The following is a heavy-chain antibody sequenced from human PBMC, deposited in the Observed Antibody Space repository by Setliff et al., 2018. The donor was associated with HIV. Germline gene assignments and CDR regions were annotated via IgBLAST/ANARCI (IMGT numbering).Heavy chain of an antibody. D-gene: IGHD5-18*01. V-gene: IGHV4-59*12. Sequence: KPSETLSLTCTVSGGSISGYYWSWIRQPPGKGLEWIGYIYYSGSTNYNPSLKSRVTISLETSRNQFSLKLSSVTAADTAVYYCARELTVDADMVTRWFDPWGQGTLVTVSS. CDR2: IYYSGST. J-gene: IGHJ5*02. CDR3: ARELTVDADMVTRWFDP. CDR1: GGSISGYY.